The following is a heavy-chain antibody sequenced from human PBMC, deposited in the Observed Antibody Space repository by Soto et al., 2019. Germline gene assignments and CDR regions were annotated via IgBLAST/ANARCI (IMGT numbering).Heavy chain of an antibody. J-gene: IGHJ2*01. Sequence: QVQLQESSPGLLKPSGTLSLTCGVSGASISSTNWWSWVRQPPGKGLEWIGEIFHSGSTNSNPSLKSRVTISLDTSKNQFSLKLSSVTAADMAVYYFARRIYGDWYFDLWGRGTLVTVSS. CDR3: ARRIYGDWYFDL. V-gene: IGHV4-4*02. CDR1: GASISSTNW. CDR2: IFHSGST. D-gene: IGHD3-16*01.